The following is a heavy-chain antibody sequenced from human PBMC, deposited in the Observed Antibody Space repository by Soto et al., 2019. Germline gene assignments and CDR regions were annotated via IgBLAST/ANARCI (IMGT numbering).Heavy chain of an antibody. CDR3: ASTRYYYGSGSYSPPFDY. Sequence: QVQLVESGGGVVQPGRSLRLSCAASGFTFSNYGMHWVRQAPGKGLEWVAVIASDGRDKKYADSVRGRFTISRDNSKNTLYLQMNSLRAEDTAVYYCASTRYYYGSGSYSPPFDYWGQGTLVTVSS. CDR1: GFTFSNYG. CDR2: IASDGRDK. V-gene: IGHV3-30*03. J-gene: IGHJ4*02. D-gene: IGHD3-10*01.